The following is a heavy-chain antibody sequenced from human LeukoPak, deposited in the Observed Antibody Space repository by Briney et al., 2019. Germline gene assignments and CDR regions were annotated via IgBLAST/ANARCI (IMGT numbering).Heavy chain of an antibody. Sequence: GGSLRLSCAASGFTFDDYAMHWVRQAPGKGLEWVSLICWDGGSTYYADSVKGRFTISRDNSKNSLYLQMNSLRAEDTALYYCAKATGENYYYYYMDVWGKGTTVTVSS. J-gene: IGHJ6*03. CDR2: ICWDGGST. D-gene: IGHD7-27*01. CDR1: GFTFDDYA. CDR3: AKATGENYYYYYMDV. V-gene: IGHV3-43D*03.